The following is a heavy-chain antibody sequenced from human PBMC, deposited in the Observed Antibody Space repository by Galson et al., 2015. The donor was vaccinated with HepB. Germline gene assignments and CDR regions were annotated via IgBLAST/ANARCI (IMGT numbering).Heavy chain of an antibody. CDR3: ARERGVAYSFSPPPFDY. V-gene: IGHV3-30-3*01. CDR2: ISYDGSNK. Sequence: SLRLSCAASGFTFSSYAMHWVRQAPGKGREWVAVISYDGSNKYYADSVKGRFTISRDNSKNTLSLQMNSLRAEDTAVYYCARERGVAYSFSPPPFDYSCQRTLVTVAS. J-gene: IGHJ4*02. CDR1: GFTFSSYA. D-gene: IGHD5-18*01.